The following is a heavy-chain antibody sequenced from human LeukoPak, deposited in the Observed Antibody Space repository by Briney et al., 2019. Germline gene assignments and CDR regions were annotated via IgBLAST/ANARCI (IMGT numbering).Heavy chain of an antibody. V-gene: IGHV3-23*01. Sequence: GGSLRHSCAASGFTLSSYAMSWVRQAPEKGLEWVSTISGSGGSTYYADSVKGRFTISRDNSKNTLYLQMNSLRAEDTAVFYCAKGMMGPYDYWGQGTLVTVSS. CDR2: ISGSGGST. CDR1: GFTLSSYA. D-gene: IGHD1-26*01. J-gene: IGHJ4*02. CDR3: AKGMMGPYDY.